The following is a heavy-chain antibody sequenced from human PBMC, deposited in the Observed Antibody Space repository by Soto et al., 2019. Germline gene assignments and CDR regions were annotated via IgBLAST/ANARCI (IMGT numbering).Heavy chain of an antibody. D-gene: IGHD3-22*01. CDR1: GDSISGSSYY. CDR3: ARHRPSRYYVTSGYFPDF. V-gene: IGHV4-39*01. CDR2: INYLGST. J-gene: IGHJ4*02. Sequence: SETLSLTCTVSGDSISGSSYYWGWSRQPPGKGLEWIGIINYLGSTYYSPSLESRVTISVDTSKNQFSVKLSSVTAADTAVYYCARHRPSRYYVTSGYFPDFWGQGALVTVSS.